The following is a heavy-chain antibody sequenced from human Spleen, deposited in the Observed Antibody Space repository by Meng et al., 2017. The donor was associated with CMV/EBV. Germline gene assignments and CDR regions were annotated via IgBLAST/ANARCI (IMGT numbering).Heavy chain of an antibody. V-gene: IGHV4-34*01. D-gene: IGHD3-10*01. CDR3: ARVSGSSGDAFDI. J-gene: IGHJ3*02. CDR1: GGSFSGYY. Sequence: SETLSLTCAVYGGSFSGYYWSWIRQPPGKGLECVAEINHSGRTNYNPSLKSRVTISVDTFKNQFSLKLSSVTAADTAVYYCARVSGSSGDAFDIWGQGTMVTVSS. CDR2: INHSGRT.